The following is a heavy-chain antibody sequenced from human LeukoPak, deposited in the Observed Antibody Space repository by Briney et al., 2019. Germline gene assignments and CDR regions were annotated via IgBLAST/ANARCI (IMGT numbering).Heavy chain of an antibody. D-gene: IGHD3-10*01. V-gene: IGHV3-30*02. J-gene: IGHJ3*02. CDR2: IRYDGSNK. CDR1: GFTFSSYG. CDR3: AKDGRQRKTYFYGSGSANAFDI. Sequence: QPGGSLRLSCAASGFTFSSYGMHWVRQAPGKGLEWVAFIRYDGSNKYYADSVKGRFTISRDNSKNTLYLQMNSLRAEDTAVYYCAKDGRQRKTYFYGSGSANAFDIWGQGTMVTVSS.